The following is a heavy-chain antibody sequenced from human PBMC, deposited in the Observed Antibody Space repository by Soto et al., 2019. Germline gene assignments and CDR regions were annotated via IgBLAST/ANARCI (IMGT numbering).Heavy chain of an antibody. CDR2: ISYDGSNK. Sequence: GGSLRLSCAASGFTFSSYAMHWVRQAPGKGLEWVAVISYDGSNKYYADSVKGRFTISRDNSKNTLYLQMNSLRAEDTAVYYCAREDEKHFDYWGQGTLVTVSS. CDR1: GFTFSSYA. CDR3: AREDEKHFDY. V-gene: IGHV3-30-3*01. J-gene: IGHJ4*02.